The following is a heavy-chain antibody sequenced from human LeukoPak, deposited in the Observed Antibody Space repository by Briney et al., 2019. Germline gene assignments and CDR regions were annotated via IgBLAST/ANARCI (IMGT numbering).Heavy chain of an antibody. Sequence: ASVKVSCKASGYTFTGYYMHWVRQAPGQGLEWMGWISAYNGNTNYAQKLQGRVTMTTDTSTSTAYMELRSLRSDDTAVYYCARDWTRGRLLYDYWGQGTLVTVSS. J-gene: IGHJ4*02. V-gene: IGHV1-18*04. CDR3: ARDWTRGRLLYDY. CDR2: ISAYNGNT. CDR1: GYTFTGYY. D-gene: IGHD2-21*02.